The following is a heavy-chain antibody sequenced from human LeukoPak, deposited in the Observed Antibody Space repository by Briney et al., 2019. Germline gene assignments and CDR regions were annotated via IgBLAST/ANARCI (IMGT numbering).Heavy chain of an antibody. CDR1: GGSISSYY. Sequence: PSETLSLTCTVSGGSISSYYWSWFRQPPGKGLEWIGYIYYSGSTNYNPSLKSRVTISVDTSKNQFSLKLSSVTAADTAVYYCARAPELWGDGFGLYYYYYMDVWGKGTTVTVSS. V-gene: IGHV4-59*01. CDR3: ARAPELWGDGFGLYYYYYMDV. J-gene: IGHJ6*03. D-gene: IGHD3-10*01. CDR2: IYYSGST.